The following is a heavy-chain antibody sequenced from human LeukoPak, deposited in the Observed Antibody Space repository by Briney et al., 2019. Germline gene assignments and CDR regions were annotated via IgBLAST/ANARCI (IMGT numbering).Heavy chain of an antibody. D-gene: IGHD3-10*01. CDR3: ASRTRLTYYYGSGSYNPYFDY. Sequence: SETLSLTCAVYGGSFSGYYRSWIRQPPGKGLERIGEINHSGSTNYNPSLKSRVTISVDTSKNQFSLKLSSVTAADTAVYYCASRTRLTYYYGSGSYNPYFDYWGQGTLVTVSS. CDR2: INHSGST. CDR1: GGSFSGYY. V-gene: IGHV4-34*01. J-gene: IGHJ4*02.